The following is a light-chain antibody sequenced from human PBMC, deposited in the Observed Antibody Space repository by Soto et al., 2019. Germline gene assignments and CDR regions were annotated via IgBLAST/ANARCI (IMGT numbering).Light chain of an antibody. CDR3: CSYAGGV. CDR2: EGS. J-gene: IGLJ2*01. CDR1: SSDVGSYNL. Sequence: QSALTQPASVSGSPGQSITISCTGTSSDVGSYNLVSWYQQHPGKAPKLMIYEGSKRPSGVSNRFSGSKSGNTASLTISGLQAEDEADYYCCSYAGGVFGGGNKVTVL. V-gene: IGLV2-23*01.